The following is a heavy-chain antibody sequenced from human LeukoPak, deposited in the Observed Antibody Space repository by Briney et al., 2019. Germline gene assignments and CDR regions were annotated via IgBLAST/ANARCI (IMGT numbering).Heavy chain of an antibody. V-gene: IGHV1-2*04. Sequence: ASVKVFCKASGGTFSSYAISWVRQAPGQGLEWMGWINPNSGGTNYAQKFQGWVTMTRDTSISTAYMELSRLRSDDTAVYYCAREVYRSSSGWYYALDYWGQGTLVTVPS. CDR3: AREVYRSSSGWYYALDY. CDR1: GGTFSSYA. J-gene: IGHJ4*02. D-gene: IGHD6-19*01. CDR2: INPNSGGT.